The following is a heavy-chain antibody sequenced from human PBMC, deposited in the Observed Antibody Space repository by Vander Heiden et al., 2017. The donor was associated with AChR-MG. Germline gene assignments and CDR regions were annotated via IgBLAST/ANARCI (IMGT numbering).Heavy chain of an antibody. CDR2: IYWDDDK. Sequence: QITLQESGPTLVKPTQNLTLTCTFSGFSLSTSGVGVGWIRQPPGKALEWLALIYWDDDKRYSPSLSSRLTITKDTSKNHVVLTMTNMDHVDTATYYCAHRGYVMGNSSSWRTYWGQGTLVTVSS. CDR1: GFSLSTSGVG. CDR3: AHRGYVMGNSSSWRTY. D-gene: IGHD6-13*01. V-gene: IGHV2-5*02. J-gene: IGHJ4*02.